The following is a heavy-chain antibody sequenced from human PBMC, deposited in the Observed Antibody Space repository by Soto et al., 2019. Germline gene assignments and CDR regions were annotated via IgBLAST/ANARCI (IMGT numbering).Heavy chain of an antibody. CDR1: GGSLSDHY. CDR3: ARMRPTGWHDYYFYGMDV. D-gene: IGHD6-19*01. V-gene: IGHV4-59*11. Sequence: QVQLQESGPGLVKPSETLSLTCSVSGGSLSDHYWTWIRQSPGQALEWLGCIYYRGSTYYNPSLKSRVTISVDTSKRQCSLRLSSVTAADTAVYYCARMRPTGWHDYYFYGMDVWGQGTTVTVSS. CDR2: IYYRGST. J-gene: IGHJ6*02.